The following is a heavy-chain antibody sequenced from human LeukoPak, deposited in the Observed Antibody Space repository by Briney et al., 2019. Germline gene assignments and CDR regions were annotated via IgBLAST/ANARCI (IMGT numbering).Heavy chain of an antibody. CDR1: GFTFSSYG. J-gene: IGHJ6*02. Sequence: GGSLRLSCAASGFTFSSYGMHWVRQAPGKGLEWVAVISYDGSNKYYADSVKGRFTISRDNSKNTLYLQMNSLRAEDTAVYYCAKVGLAYCGGDCWGMDVWGQGTTVTVSS. CDR2: ISYDGSNK. V-gene: IGHV3-30*18. CDR3: AKVGLAYCGGDCWGMDV. D-gene: IGHD2-21*02.